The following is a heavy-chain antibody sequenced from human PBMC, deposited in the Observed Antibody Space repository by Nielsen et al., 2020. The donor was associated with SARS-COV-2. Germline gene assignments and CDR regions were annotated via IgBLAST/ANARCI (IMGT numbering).Heavy chain of an antibody. V-gene: IGHV3-9*01. CDR2: ISWNSGSI. J-gene: IGHJ6*02. Sequence: SLKISCEASGFTFDDYAMHWVRQAPGKGLEWVSGISWNSGSIGYADSVKGRFTISRDNAKNSLYLQMNSLRAEDTALYYCATSAYSSSMDVWGQGTTVTVSS. CDR1: GFTFDDYA. D-gene: IGHD6-6*01. CDR3: ATSAYSSSMDV.